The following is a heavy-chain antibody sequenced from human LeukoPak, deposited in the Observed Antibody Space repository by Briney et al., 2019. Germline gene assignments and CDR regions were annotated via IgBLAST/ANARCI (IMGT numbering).Heavy chain of an antibody. Sequence: ASVKVCCKVSGYTLTELSMHWVRQAPGKGLEWMGGFDPEDGETIYAQKFQGRVTMAEDTSTDTAYMELSSLRSEDTAVYYCATSGSGWPPNAFDIWGQGTMVTVSS. D-gene: IGHD6-19*01. CDR1: GYTLTELS. J-gene: IGHJ3*02. V-gene: IGHV1-24*01. CDR2: FDPEDGET. CDR3: ATSGSGWPPNAFDI.